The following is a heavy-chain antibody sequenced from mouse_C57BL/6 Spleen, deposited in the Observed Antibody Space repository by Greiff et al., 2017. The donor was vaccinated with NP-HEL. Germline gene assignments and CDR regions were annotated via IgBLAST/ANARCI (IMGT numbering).Heavy chain of an antibody. V-gene: IGHV1-50*01. CDR1: GYTFTSYW. CDR2: IDPSDSYT. J-gene: IGHJ4*01. D-gene: IGHD1-1*01. Sequence: VQLQQSGAELVKPGASVKLSCKASGYTFTSYWMQWVKQRPGQGLEWIGEIDPSDSYTNYNQKFKGKATLTVDTSSSTAYMQLSSLTSEDSAVYYCARVITTVVKDAMDYWGQGTSVTVSS. CDR3: ARVITTVVKDAMDY.